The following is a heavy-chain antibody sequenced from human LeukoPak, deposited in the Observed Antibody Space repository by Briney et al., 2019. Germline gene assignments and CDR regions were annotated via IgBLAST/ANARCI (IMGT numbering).Heavy chain of an antibody. J-gene: IGHJ4*02. CDR1: GFIFQNAW. D-gene: IGHD3-3*01. CDR2: IKSNPDGGTA. Sequence: GGSLRLSCAASGFIFQNAWMTWVRQAPGKGLEWVGRIKSNPDGGTADYAAPVKGRFIISRDDSKNTLYLQLNSLKTEDTAVYYCTTLSYDVHYWGQGTLVTVSS. V-gene: IGHV3-15*05. CDR3: TTLSYDVHY.